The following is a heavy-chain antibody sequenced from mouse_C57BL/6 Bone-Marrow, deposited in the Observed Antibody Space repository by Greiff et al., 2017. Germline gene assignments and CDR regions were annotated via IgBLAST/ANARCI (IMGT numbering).Heavy chain of an antibody. V-gene: IGHV1-62-2*01. CDR1: GYIFTEYT. CDR3: ARHERYYDYEGYFDY. J-gene: IGHJ2*01. Sequence: ESGAELVKPGASVKLSCKASGYIFTEYTIHWVKQRSGQGLEWIGWFYPGSGSIEYNERFKDKATLTADKSSNTVYMELSRLTSEDSAVYFCARHERYYDYEGYFDYWGQGTTLTVSS. CDR2: FYPGSGSI. D-gene: IGHD2-4*01.